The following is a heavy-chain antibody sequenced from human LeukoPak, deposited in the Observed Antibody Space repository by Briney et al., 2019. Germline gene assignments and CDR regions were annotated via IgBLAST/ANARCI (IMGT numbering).Heavy chain of an antibody. CDR1: GYSFTSYG. Sequence: GASVKVSCKASGYSFTSYGISWVRQAPGQGLEWMGWISAYNVNTNYAQKLQGRVTMTTDTSTSTAYMELRSLRSDDTAVYYCARDLGRDSSGYVLDYWGQGTLVTAPS. D-gene: IGHD3-22*01. V-gene: IGHV1-18*01. CDR2: ISAYNVNT. CDR3: ARDLGRDSSGYVLDY. J-gene: IGHJ4*02.